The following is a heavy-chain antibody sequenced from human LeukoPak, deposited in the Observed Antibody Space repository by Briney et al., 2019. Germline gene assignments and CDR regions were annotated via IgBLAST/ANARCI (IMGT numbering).Heavy chain of an antibody. Sequence: GGSLRLSCAASGFTFSSYAMSWVRQAPGKGLEWVSVISGSGGSTYYADSVKGRFTISRDNSKNTLYLQMNSLRAEDTAVYYCAKDIGYGSGTSLDAFDIWGQGTMVTVSS. CDR3: AKDIGYGSGTSLDAFDI. CDR2: ISGSGGST. J-gene: IGHJ3*02. D-gene: IGHD2-2*01. CDR1: GFTFSSYA. V-gene: IGHV3-23*01.